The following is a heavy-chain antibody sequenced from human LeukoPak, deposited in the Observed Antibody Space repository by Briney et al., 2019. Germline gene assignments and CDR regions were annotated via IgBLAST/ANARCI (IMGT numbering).Heavy chain of an antibody. CDR3: ARASPGGNSFDY. D-gene: IGHD4-23*01. Sequence: PGGSLRLSCAASGFTFSSYSMNWVRQAPGKGLEWVSSISSSSSYIYYADSVKGRFTISRDNAKNSLYLQMNSLRAEDTAVYYCARASPGGNSFDYWGQGTLVTVSS. CDR1: GFTFSSYS. J-gene: IGHJ4*02. CDR2: ISSSSSYI. V-gene: IGHV3-21*01.